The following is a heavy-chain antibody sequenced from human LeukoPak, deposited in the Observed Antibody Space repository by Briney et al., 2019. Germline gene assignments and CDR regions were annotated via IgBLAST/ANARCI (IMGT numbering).Heavy chain of an antibody. CDR2: VSAYNGNT. J-gene: IGHJ5*02. D-gene: IGHD3-10*01. Sequence: GASVKGSCKASGYTFSRYGISRGGQAPGQGVEWVGWVSAYNGNTNYAQKLQGRVTMTTDTSTSTAYMELRSLRSDDTAVYYCARVLTMVRGAFNWFDPWGQGTLVTVSS. V-gene: IGHV1-18*01. CDR3: ARVLTMVRGAFNWFDP. CDR1: GYTFSRYG.